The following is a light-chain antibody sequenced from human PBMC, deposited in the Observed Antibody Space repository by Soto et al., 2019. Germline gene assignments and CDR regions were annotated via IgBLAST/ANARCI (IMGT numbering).Light chain of an antibody. CDR1: SSDVGGQNY. CDR3: AAWDDSLNEYV. Sequence: QSALTQPASVSGSPGQSITISCTGTSSDVGGQNYVSWYQQHPGKAPKLLIYEVTRWPSGVSHRFSGSKSGNTASLTVSGLRAEDEADYCCAAWDDSLNEYVFGDGTKLTVL. CDR2: EVT. V-gene: IGLV2-14*03. J-gene: IGLJ1*01.